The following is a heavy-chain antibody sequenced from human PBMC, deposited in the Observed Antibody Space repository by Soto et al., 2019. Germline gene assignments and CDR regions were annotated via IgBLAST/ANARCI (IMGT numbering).Heavy chain of an antibody. CDR1: GYTFTGYY. V-gene: IGHV1-2*04. CDR3: ARDEGGNGASWYFDL. J-gene: IGHJ2*01. D-gene: IGHD2-8*01. CDR2: INPNSGGT. Sequence: ASGYTFTGYYMHWVRQAPGQGLEWMGWINPNSGGTNYAQKFQGWVTMTRDTSISTAYMELSRLRSDDTAVYYCARDEGGNGASWYFDLWGRGTLVTVSS.